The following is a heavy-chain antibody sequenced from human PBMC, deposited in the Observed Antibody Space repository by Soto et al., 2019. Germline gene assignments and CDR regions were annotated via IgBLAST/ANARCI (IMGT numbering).Heavy chain of an antibody. V-gene: IGHV3-23*01. D-gene: IGHD4-17*01. J-gene: IGHJ4*02. CDR1: GFTFSSYA. Sequence: GGSLRLSCAASGFTFSSYAMSWVRQAPGKGLEWVSAISGSGGSTYYADSVKGRFTISRDNSKNTLYLQMSSLRAEDTAVYYCVKEHDYGDPHSKYYFDYWGQGTLVTVSS. CDR3: VKEHDYGDPHSKYYFDY. CDR2: ISGSGGST.